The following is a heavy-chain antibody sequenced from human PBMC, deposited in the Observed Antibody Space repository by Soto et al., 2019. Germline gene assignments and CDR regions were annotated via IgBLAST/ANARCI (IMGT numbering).Heavy chain of an antibody. V-gene: IGHV3-53*04. D-gene: IGHD5-12*01. Sequence: GGSLRLSCAASGFTVSSNYMSWVRQAPGKGLEWVSVIYSGGSTYYADSVKGRSAISRHTSKNTVDLQMNSLRAEDTAVYYCARGSSGYGYDAFDMWGQGTVVTVSS. CDR2: IYSGGST. J-gene: IGHJ3*02. CDR3: ARGSSGYGYDAFDM. CDR1: GFTVSSNY.